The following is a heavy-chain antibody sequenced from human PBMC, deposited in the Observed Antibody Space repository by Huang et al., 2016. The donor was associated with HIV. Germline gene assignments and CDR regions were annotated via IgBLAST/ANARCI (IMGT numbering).Heavy chain of an antibody. V-gene: IGHV7-4-1*02. D-gene: IGHD3-22*01. J-gene: IGHJ4*02. Sequence: QVQLVQSGSEWRKPGASVKVSCQASGYTFTRYAMNWVRQAPGQGLEWMGWINTNTGNPTYAQAFTGRFVLSVDTSVSTAYLQIRSLEAEDTAVYYCARDYYDSRGYDIHAVVDYWGQGTLVTVSS. CDR1: GYTFTRYA. CDR3: ARDYYDSRGYDIHAVVDY. CDR2: INTNTGNP.